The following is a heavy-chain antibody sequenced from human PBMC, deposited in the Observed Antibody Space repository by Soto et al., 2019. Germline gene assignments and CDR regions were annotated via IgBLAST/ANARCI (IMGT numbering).Heavy chain of an antibody. CDR1: GFTFSSYG. V-gene: IGHV3-33*01. J-gene: IGHJ3*02. CDR3: ARDLGVGDRPLGAFDI. Sequence: GGSLRLSCAASGFTFSSYGMHWVRQAPGKGLEWVAVIWYDGSNKYYADSVKGRFTISRDNSKNTLYLQMNSLRAEDTAVYYCARDLGVGDRPLGAFDIWGQGTMVTVSS. D-gene: IGHD3-10*01. CDR2: IWYDGSNK.